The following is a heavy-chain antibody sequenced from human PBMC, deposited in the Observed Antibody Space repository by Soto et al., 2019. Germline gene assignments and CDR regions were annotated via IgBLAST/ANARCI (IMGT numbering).Heavy chain of an antibody. V-gene: IGHV3-30*18. Sequence: PGGSLRLSCAASGFTFSSYGMHWVRQAPGKGLEWVAVISYDGSNKYYADSVKGRFTISRDNSKNTLYLQMNSLRAEDTAVFYFAKDSSLEGSGYYSDAFDIWGQGTMVTVSS. CDR1: GFTFSSYG. CDR3: AKDSSLEGSGYYSDAFDI. J-gene: IGHJ3*02. D-gene: IGHD3-10*01. CDR2: ISYDGSNK.